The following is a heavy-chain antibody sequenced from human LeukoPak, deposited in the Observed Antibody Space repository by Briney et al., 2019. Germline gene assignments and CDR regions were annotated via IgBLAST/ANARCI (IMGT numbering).Heavy chain of an antibody. V-gene: IGHV1-69*05. D-gene: IGHD6-19*01. CDR3: ARVPPPYSSGWFDY. CDR2: IIPIFGTA. J-gene: IGHJ4*02. Sequence: ASVKLSCKASGGTFSSYAISWVRQPPGQGLEWMGGIIPIFGTANYAQKFEGRVTITTDESTSTAYMELSSLRSEDKAVYYCARVPPPYSSGWFDYWGQGTLVTVSS. CDR1: GGTFSSYA.